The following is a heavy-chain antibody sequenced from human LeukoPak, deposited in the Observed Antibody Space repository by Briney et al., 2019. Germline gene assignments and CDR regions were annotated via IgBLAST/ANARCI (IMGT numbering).Heavy chain of an antibody. CDR2: ISYDGSNK. Sequence: GGSLRLSCAASGFTFSSYGMHWVRQAPGKGLEWVAVISYDGSNKYYADSVKGRFTISRDNSKNTLYLQMNSLRAEDTAVYYCAKEMGYYDSSGYPPVGYWGQGTLVTVSS. V-gene: IGHV3-30*18. CDR1: GFTFSSYG. CDR3: AKEMGYYDSSGYPPVGY. D-gene: IGHD3-22*01. J-gene: IGHJ4*02.